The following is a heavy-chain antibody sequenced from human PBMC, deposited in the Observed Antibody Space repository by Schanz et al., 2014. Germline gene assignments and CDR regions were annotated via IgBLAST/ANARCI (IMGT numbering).Heavy chain of an antibody. J-gene: IGHJ4*02. CDR3: ARRTSDNSSWYYVDY. CDR1: GYTFTSYA. Sequence: QVQLVQSGAEVKKPGASVKVSCKASGYTFTSYAITWLRQAPGQGLEWMGWISMYNGNTNYAQKLQGRVTMTTDTSTRTAYMELRSLTSDDTAVYYCARRTSDNSSWYYVDYWGQGTLVTVSS. V-gene: IGHV1-18*04. CDR2: ISMYNGNT. D-gene: IGHD6-13*01.